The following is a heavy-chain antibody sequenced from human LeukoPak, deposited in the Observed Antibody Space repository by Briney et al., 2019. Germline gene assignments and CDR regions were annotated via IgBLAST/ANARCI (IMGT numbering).Heavy chain of an antibody. J-gene: IGHJ5*02. CDR3: ARGSGSGWPLDR. Sequence: GGSLRLSCAASGFTFSDYFMSWVRQAPGKGLQWVAIMYAGGTTDYSESVRGRFYISRDTSNNTLSLQMNSLRAEDTAVYYCARGSGSGWPLDRWGQGTLVTVSS. CDR2: MYAGGTT. V-gene: IGHV3-53*01. CDR1: GFTFSDYF. D-gene: IGHD6-19*01.